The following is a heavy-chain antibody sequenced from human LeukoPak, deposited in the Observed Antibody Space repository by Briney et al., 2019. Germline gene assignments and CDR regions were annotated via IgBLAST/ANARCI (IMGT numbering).Heavy chain of an antibody. Sequence: SQTLSLTCTVSGASISSSGHYWSWIRQPPGKGLEWIGYAYQSGITYYNPSLKSRVTISLDGSKNQFSLELSSMTAADTAIYYCAAVDTVADDSYYIDFWGQGTLVAVSS. V-gene: IGHV4-30-2*01. J-gene: IGHJ4*02. D-gene: IGHD5-18*01. CDR2: AYQSGIT. CDR1: GASISSSGHY. CDR3: AAVDTVADDSYYIDF.